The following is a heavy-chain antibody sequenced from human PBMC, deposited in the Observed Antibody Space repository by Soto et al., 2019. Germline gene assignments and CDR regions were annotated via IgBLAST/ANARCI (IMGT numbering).Heavy chain of an antibody. Sequence: EGSLRLSCTASGFLFNTYAMHWVRQAPGKGLEWVAVISYDARNTYYADSVRGRFTISRDNSKNTLYLQMNNLRAEDTAVYFCARPGSGYDVLTGQYFYYFHAVDVWGQGTTVTVSS. D-gene: IGHD3-9*01. CDR3: ARPGSGYDVLTGQYFYYFHAVDV. J-gene: IGHJ6*02. V-gene: IGHV3-30*04. CDR1: GFLFNTYA. CDR2: ISYDARNT.